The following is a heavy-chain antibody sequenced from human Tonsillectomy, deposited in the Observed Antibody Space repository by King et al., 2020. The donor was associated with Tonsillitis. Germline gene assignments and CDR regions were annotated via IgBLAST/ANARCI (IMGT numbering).Heavy chain of an antibody. D-gene: IGHD1-26*01. CDR3: ARESRGGATDY. CDR1: GGSISSSNW. CDR2: IYQSGSA. J-gene: IGHJ4*02. Sequence: LQLQESGPGLVKPSGTLSLTCAVSGGSISSSNWWSWVRQPPGKGLEWIVEIYQSGSANSNPSLKSRGNISVDKSKNQFSLKLSSVTAADTAVYYCARESRGGATDYWGQGTLVTVSS. V-gene: IGHV4-4*02.